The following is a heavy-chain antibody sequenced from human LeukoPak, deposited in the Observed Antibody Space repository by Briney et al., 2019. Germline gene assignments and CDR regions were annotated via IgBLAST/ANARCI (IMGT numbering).Heavy chain of an antibody. D-gene: IGHD1-26*01. J-gene: IGHJ4*02. V-gene: IGHV4-39*01. CDR2: IYYSGST. CDR1: GGSISSSSFY. Sequence: SETLSLTCTVSGGSISSSSFYWGWIRQPPGKGLEWIASIYYSGSTYYNPSLKSRVTISADTSKNQFSLKLSSVTAADTAVYYYARGRPYSGGYHLDYWGQGTLVTVSA. CDR3: ARGRPYSGGYHLDY.